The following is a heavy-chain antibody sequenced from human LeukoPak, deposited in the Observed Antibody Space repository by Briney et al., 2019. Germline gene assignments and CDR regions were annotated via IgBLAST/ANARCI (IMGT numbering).Heavy chain of an antibody. J-gene: IGHJ6*03. D-gene: IGHD3-10*01. CDR2: IYYSGST. CDR1: GGSISSHGYY. CDR3: ARLRVSRSSRRNYYYYYYIDV. Sequence: PSETLSLTCTVSGGSISSHGYYWGWIRQPPGKGLEWIGTIYYSGSTYYNPSLKSRVTISVDTSKNQFSLKLSSVTAADTAVYYCARLRVSRSSRRNYYYYYYIDVWGKGTTVTVSS. V-gene: IGHV4-39*07.